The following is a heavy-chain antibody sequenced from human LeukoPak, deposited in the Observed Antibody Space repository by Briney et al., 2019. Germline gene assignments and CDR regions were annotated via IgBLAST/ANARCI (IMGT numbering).Heavy chain of an antibody. Sequence: GGSLRLSCAASGFTFSSYAMHWVRQAPGKGLEYVSAISSNGGSTYYANSVKGRFTISRDNSKNTLYLQMGSLRAEDMAVYYCARGTRVYDSSGYVNYWGQGTLVTVSS. CDR3: ARGTRVYDSSGYVNY. D-gene: IGHD3-22*01. V-gene: IGHV3-64*01. CDR2: ISSNGGST. J-gene: IGHJ4*02. CDR1: GFTFSSYA.